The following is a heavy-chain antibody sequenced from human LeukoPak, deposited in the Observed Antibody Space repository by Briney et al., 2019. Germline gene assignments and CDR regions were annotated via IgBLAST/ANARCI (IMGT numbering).Heavy chain of an antibody. V-gene: IGHV4-39*07. CDR3: AKTRYNSRSDFEY. Sequence: TSETLSPTCTVSADSITSDHYHWGWIRQPPGKGLEGTGSVFYSGTTYYNPSLKSRVTISVDASKSQFSLRLNSMTDADTAVYYCAKTRYNSRSDFEYWGQGTLVTVSS. J-gene: IGHJ4*02. CDR1: ADSITSDHYH. CDR2: VFYSGTT. D-gene: IGHD1-1*01.